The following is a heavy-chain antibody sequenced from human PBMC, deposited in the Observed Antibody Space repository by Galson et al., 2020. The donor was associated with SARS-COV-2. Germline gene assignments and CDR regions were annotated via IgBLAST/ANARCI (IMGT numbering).Heavy chain of an antibody. D-gene: IGHD3-9*01. CDR3: AKTRELRYFDWLSPGDRDYYYYYGMDV. CDR2: IIPIFGTA. J-gene: IGHJ6*02. Sequence: SVKVSCKASGGTFSSYAISWVRQAPGQGLEWMGGIIPIFGTANYAQKFQGRVTITADESTSTAYMELSSLRSEDTAVYYCAKTRELRYFDWLSPGDRDYYYYYGMDVWGQGTTVTVSS. V-gene: IGHV1-69*13. CDR1: GGTFSSYA.